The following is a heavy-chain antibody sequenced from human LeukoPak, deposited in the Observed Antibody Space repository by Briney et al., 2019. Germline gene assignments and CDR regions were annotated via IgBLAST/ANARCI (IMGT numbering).Heavy chain of an antibody. J-gene: IGHJ6*03. CDR3: ARGTEDTIFGVVTKGGSLPGYYYYMDV. V-gene: IGHV4-59*01. D-gene: IGHD3-3*01. Sequence: SETLSLTCTVSGGSISSYYWSWIRQPPGKGLEWIGYIYYSGSTNYNPSLKSRVTISVDTSKNQFSLKLSSVTAADTAVYYCARGTEDTIFGVVTKGGSLPGYYYYMDVWGKGTTVTVSS. CDR2: IYYSGST. CDR1: GGSISSYY.